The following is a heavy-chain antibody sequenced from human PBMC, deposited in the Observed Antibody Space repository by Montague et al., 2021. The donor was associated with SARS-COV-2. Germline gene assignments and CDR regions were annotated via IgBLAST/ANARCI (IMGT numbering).Heavy chain of an antibody. CDR2: IYPGDSDT. J-gene: IGHJ5*02. CDR3: TRLSYSTSSYTNYFDP. D-gene: IGHD6-6*01. V-gene: IGHV5-51*01. CDR1: GYSFTSYW. Sequence: QSGAEVKKPGESLKISCKGSGYSFTSYWIGWVRQMPGKGLEWMGIIYPGDSDTTYSPSFQDHVTISADTSISTAYLLWTNLKASDTAMYYRTRLSYSTSSYTNYFDPWGQGTLVTVSS.